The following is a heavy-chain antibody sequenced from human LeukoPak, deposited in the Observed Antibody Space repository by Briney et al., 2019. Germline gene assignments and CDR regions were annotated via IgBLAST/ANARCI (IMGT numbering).Heavy chain of an antibody. CDR2: ISGSGGST. J-gene: IGHJ3*02. CDR1: GFTFSSYA. V-gene: IGHV3-23*01. Sequence: GSLRLSCAASGFTFSSYAMSWVRQAPGKGLEWVSAISGSGGSTYYADSVKGRFTISRDNAKNSLYLQMNSLRAEDTAVYYCARGLEDAFDIWGQGTMVTVSS. D-gene: IGHD1-1*01. CDR3: ARGLEDAFDI.